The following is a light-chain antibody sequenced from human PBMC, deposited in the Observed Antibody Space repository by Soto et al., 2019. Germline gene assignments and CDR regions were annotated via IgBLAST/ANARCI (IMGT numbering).Light chain of an antibody. J-gene: IGLJ1*01. CDR1: STNIGGDNY. Sequence: QSALTQPASVSGAPGQSITISCTGTSTNIGGDNYVSWYQQLPGKAPKLMIFDDSDRPSGVSSRFSASKSGNTASLTISGLQAEDEADYYCCSYTSSSSPWVFGTGTKVTVL. V-gene: IGLV2-14*03. CDR2: DDS. CDR3: CSYTSSSSPWV.